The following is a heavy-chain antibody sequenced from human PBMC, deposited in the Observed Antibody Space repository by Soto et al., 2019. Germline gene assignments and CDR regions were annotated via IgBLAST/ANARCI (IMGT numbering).Heavy chain of an antibody. Sequence: PSETLSLTCTVSGGSIDGHYWTWIRQPPGKGLEWIGYIYYSGSTNYNPSLKSRVTISVDTSKNQFSLKLSSVTAADTAVYYCARHVDSSSWYPEYFQHWGQGTLVTVSS. J-gene: IGHJ1*01. D-gene: IGHD6-13*01. V-gene: IGHV4-59*08. CDR1: GGSIDGHY. CDR3: ARHVDSSSWYPEYFQH. CDR2: IYYSGST.